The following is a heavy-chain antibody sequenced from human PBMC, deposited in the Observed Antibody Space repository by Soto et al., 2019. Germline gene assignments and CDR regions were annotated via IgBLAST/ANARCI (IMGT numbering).Heavy chain of an antibody. CDR1: GYTFTSYG. CDR2: ISAYNGNT. CDR3: ARDTHYYDSSGYYPKRDFDY. J-gene: IGHJ4*02. V-gene: IGHV1-18*04. Sequence: GASVKVSCKASGYTFTSYGISWVRQAPGQGLEWMGWISAYNGNTNYAQKLQGRVTMTTDTSTSTAYMELRSLRSDDTAVYYCARDTHYYDSSGYYPKRDFDYWGQGTLVTVSS. D-gene: IGHD3-22*01.